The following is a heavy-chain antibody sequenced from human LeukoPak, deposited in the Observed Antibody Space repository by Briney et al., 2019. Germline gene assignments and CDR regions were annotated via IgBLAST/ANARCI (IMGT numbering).Heavy chain of an antibody. CDR2: ISSDGSNK. V-gene: IGHV3-30*04. CDR3: ARDRFFTSSYVMDV. D-gene: IGHD2-2*01. Sequence: GGSLRLSCAASGFTSTNYAMHWVRQAPGKGLEWVALISSDGSNKHYADSVKGRFTISRDNSKNTLFLQMNSLRPEDAAMFYCARDRFFTSSYVMDVWGQGTTVTVSS. J-gene: IGHJ6*02. CDR1: GFTSTNYA.